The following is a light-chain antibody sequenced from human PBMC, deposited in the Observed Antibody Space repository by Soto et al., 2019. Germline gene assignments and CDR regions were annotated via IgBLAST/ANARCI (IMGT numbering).Light chain of an antibody. J-gene: IGLJ1*01. CDR3: SSYRTSNTRQIV. V-gene: IGLV2-14*03. Sequence: SALAQTGPVAGAPGQAMTLSSPGTRRDVGSYNYVSWYQHHPGKAPKLMIYDVSNRPSGVSNRFSGSKSGNTASLSISGLQPEDEADYYCSSYRTSNTRQIVCGTGTKVPVL. CDR2: DVS. CDR1: RRDVGSYNY.